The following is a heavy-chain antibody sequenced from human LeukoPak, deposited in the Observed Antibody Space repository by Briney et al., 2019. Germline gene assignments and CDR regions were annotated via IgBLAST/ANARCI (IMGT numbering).Heavy chain of an antibody. CDR2: ISGSGGST. V-gene: IGHV3-23*01. J-gene: IGHJ4*02. D-gene: IGHD6-19*01. CDR1: GFTFSSYA. CDR3: AKDTSYSSGWYLDY. Sequence: SGGSLRLSCAASGFTFSSYAMSWVRQAPGKGLEWVSAISGSGGSTYYADSVKGRFTISRDNSKNTLYLQMNSLRAEDTAVYYCAKDTSYSSGWYLDYRGQGTLVTVSS.